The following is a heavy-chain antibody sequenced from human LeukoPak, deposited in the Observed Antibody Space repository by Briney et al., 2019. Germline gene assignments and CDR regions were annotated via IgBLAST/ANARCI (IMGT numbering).Heavy chain of an antibody. D-gene: IGHD3-3*01. CDR2: ISSSGSTI. CDR1: GFTFNNYW. J-gene: IGHJ6*02. V-gene: IGHV3-11*01. CDR3: ARDPQGYDFWSGYFRRDYYYYGMDV. Sequence: KPGGSLRLSCVASGFTFNNYWLPWVRQAPGKGLEWVSYISSSGSTIYYADSVKGRFTISRDNAKNSLYLQMNSLRAEDTAVYYCARDPQGYDFWSGYFRRDYYYYGMDVWGQGTTVTVSS.